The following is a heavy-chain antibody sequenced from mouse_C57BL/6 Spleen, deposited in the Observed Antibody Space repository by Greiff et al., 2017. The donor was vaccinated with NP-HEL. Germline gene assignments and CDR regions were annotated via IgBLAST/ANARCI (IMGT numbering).Heavy chain of an antibody. Sequence: QVQLQQSGAELARPGASVKLSCKASGYTFTSYGISWVKQRTGQGLEWIGEIYPRSGNTYYNEKFTGKATLTADKSSSTAYMELRSLTSDDSAVYFCAKGYGSSYFDVDYWGQGTTLTVSS. D-gene: IGHD1-1*01. CDR3: AKGYGSSYFDVDY. J-gene: IGHJ2*01. CDR2: IYPRSGNT. CDR1: GYTFTSYG. V-gene: IGHV1-81*01.